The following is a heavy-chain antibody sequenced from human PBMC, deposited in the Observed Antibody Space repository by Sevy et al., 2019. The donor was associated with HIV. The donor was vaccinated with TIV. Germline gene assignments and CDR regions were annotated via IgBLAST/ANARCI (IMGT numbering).Heavy chain of an antibody. CDR3: ARDLGYESSGYLPFFDP. CDR2: ISYDGNIR. J-gene: IGHJ5*02. Sequence: GGSLRLSCAASGVTFSNAWMSWVRQAPGKGLESVAVISYDGNIRYYGDSVKGRFTISRDDSKNTLYLQMNSLRAEDTAVYYCARDLGYESSGYLPFFDPRGQGTLVTVSS. CDR1: GVTFSNAW. V-gene: IGHV3-30-3*01. D-gene: IGHD3-22*01.